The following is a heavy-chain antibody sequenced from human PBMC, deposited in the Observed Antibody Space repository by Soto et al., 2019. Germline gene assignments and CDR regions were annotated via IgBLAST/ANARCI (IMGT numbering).Heavy chain of an antibody. V-gene: IGHV3-33*01. Sequence: QVQLVESGGGVVQPGRSLRLSCAASGFTFSSYGMHWVRQAPGKGLEWVAVIWYDGSNKYYADFVKGRFTISRDNSKNTLYLQMNSLRDEDTAVYYCARDLHYGDYLNDAFDIWGQGTMVTVSS. D-gene: IGHD4-17*01. CDR2: IWYDGSNK. CDR3: ARDLHYGDYLNDAFDI. CDR1: GFTFSSYG. J-gene: IGHJ3*02.